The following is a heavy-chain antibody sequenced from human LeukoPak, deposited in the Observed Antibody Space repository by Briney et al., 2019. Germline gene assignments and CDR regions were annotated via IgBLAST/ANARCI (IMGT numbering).Heavy chain of an antibody. D-gene: IGHD3-10*01. CDR1: GFTFSSHE. CDR2: ISSSGSTI. CDR3: ARLIMVRGVTSDY. V-gene: IGHV3-48*03. Sequence: GGSLRLSCAASGFTFSSHEMNWVRQAPGKGLEWVSYISSSGSTIYYADSVKGRFTISRDNAKNSLYLQMNSLRAEDTAVYYCARLIMVRGVTSDYWGQGTLVTVSS. J-gene: IGHJ4*02.